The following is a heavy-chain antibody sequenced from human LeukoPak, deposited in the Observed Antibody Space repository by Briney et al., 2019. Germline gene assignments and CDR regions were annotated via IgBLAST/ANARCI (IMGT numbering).Heavy chain of an antibody. J-gene: IGHJ4*02. CDR3: ARASSGWEGMGSFDY. CDR1: GGSISNYY. CDR2: IYYSGTT. Sequence: SETLSLTCTVSGGSISNYYWSWIRQPPGKGLQWIGYIYYSGTTNYNPSLTNRVTLSIDMSKNRFSLNLSSVTAADTAVYYCARASSGWEGMGSFDYWGQGTLVTVSS. D-gene: IGHD6-19*01. V-gene: IGHV4-59*01.